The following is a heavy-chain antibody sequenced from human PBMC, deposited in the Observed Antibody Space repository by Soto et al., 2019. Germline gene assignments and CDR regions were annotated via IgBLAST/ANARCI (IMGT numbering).Heavy chain of an antibody. CDR2: ISAYNGNT. V-gene: IGHV1-18*04. Sequence: VKVSCKASGYTFTDYYMHWVRQAPGQGLEWMGWISAYNGNTNYAQKLQGRVTMTTDTSTSTAYMELRSLRSDDTAVYYCARVLRREYYDSSGVDYWVQGTLVTVSS. D-gene: IGHD3-22*01. CDR3: ARVLRREYYDSSGVDY. J-gene: IGHJ4*02. CDR1: GYTFTDYY.